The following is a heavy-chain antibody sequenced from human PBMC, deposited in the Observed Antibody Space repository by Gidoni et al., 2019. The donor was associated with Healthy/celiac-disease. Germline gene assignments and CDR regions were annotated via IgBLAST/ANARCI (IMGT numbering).Heavy chain of an antibody. CDR3: ARIQHSGSLWGPLDS. V-gene: IGHV4-34*01. D-gene: IGHD1-26*01. CDR1: GGSFGGYF. CDR2: INDGGST. J-gene: IGHJ4*02. Sequence: QVHLQQWGAGLLKPSETLSLPCAVYGGSFGGYFWSWIRQPPGKGPEWIGEINDGGSTNYNPSLKRRVTISVDTSKSQFSRKLTSVTAADTDVYYCARIQHSGSLWGPLDSWGQGTLVTVSS.